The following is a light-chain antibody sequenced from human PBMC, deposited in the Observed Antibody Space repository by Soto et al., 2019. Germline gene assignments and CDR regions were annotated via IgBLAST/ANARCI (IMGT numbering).Light chain of an antibody. V-gene: IGLV4-69*01. CDR2: VNSDGSH. J-gene: IGLJ7*01. Sequence: QTVVTQPPSASASLGASVKLTCTLSSGHSNYAIAWHQQQPEKGPRYLMKVNSDGSHSKGDGIPNRFSGSSSGAERYLTISSLQSEDEADYYCQTWGTGIQWVFGGGTQLTVL. CDR3: QTWGTGIQWV. CDR1: SGHSNYA.